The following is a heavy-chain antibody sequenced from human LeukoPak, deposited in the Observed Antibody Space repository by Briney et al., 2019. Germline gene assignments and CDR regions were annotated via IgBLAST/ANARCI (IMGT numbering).Heavy chain of an antibody. Sequence: PSETLSLTCTVSAGSISTYYWSWIRQPPGKALEWIGNILYTGSTNYNPSLKSRLTMSVDTSKNQFSLKLTSVTAADTAVYYCARHLTPHYYDSHFGHWGQGTPVTVSS. D-gene: IGHD3-22*01. V-gene: IGHV4-59*01. CDR3: ARHLTPHYYDSHFGH. J-gene: IGHJ4*02. CDR1: AGSISTYY. CDR2: ILYTGST.